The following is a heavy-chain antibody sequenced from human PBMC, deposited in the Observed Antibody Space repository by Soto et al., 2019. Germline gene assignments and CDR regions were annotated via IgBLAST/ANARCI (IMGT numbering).Heavy chain of an antibody. J-gene: IGHJ4*02. CDR2: IRTISSAI. Sequence: LRLSCVASGFTFSCYPMNWVRQAPGKGLEWVSSIRTISSAIYFADSVRGRFTNSRDNARNSLYLQMTSLRDEDTAVYYCARETPSFDSWGQGTLVTVSS. CDR3: ARETPSFDS. V-gene: IGHV3-48*02. D-gene: IGHD2-15*01. CDR1: GFTFSCYP.